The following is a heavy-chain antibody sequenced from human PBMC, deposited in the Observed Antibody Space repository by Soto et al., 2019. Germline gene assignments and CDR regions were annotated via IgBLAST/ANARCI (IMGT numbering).Heavy chain of an antibody. J-gene: IGHJ6*02. CDR2: IYYNGNT. CDR3: ARDKGGAALKGSGMDV. D-gene: IGHD3-10*01. CDR1: GGSISSRDYY. V-gene: IGHV4-31*03. Sequence: QVQLQESGPGLVKPSQTLSLTCSVSGGSISSRDYYWSWIRHHPEKGLEWIGSIYYNGNTYYNPLLKSRVTMSLDTSMNEFSLKLTSVTAADTAVYYCARDKGGAALKGSGMDVWGQGTTVTVSS.